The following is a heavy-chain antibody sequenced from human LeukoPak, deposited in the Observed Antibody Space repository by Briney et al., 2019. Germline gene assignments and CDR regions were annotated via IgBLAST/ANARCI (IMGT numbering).Heavy chain of an antibody. V-gene: IGHV3-53*01. CDR2: IYSGGTT. CDR1: GFTFRSYE. CDR3: ARTYYSGSGTYQRWFDP. D-gene: IGHD3-10*01. Sequence: QPGGSLRLSCAASGFTFRSYEMNWVRQAPGQGLEWVSIIYSGGTTHYADSVKGRFTISRDNTKNTLYLQMDSLRAEDTAVYYCARTYYSGSGTYQRWFDPWGQGTLVTVSS. J-gene: IGHJ5*02.